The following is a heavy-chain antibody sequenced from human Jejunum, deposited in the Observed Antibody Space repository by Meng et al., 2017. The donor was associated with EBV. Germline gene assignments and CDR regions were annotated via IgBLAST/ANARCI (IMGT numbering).Heavy chain of an antibody. CDR3: ARQGPSGRTFDY. D-gene: IGHD1-26*01. CDR2: YYNSGST. CDR1: GGSISSSSSY. V-gene: IGHV4-39*01. J-gene: IGHJ4*02. Sequence: LQEWGPGRVKHLETLSLPCTVSGGSISSSSSYWGWIRQPPGKGLEWIGTYYNSGSTYYNPSLKSRVTIYVDTSKNQFSLKLISVTAADTAAYYCARQGPSGRTFDYWGQGTLVTVSS.